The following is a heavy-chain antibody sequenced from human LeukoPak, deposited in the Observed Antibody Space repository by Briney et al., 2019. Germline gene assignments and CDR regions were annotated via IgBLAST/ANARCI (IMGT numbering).Heavy chain of an antibody. CDR1: GFTFSSYA. CDR2: ISYDGSNK. V-gene: IGHV3-30-3*01. Sequence: GGSLRLSSAASGFTFSSYAMHWVRQAPGKGLEWVAVISYDGSNKYYADSVKGRFTISRDNSKNTLYLQINSLRAEDTAVYYCARVGGYSTYFQHWGQGTLVTVSS. CDR3: ARVGGYSTYFQH. D-gene: IGHD3-16*01. J-gene: IGHJ1*01.